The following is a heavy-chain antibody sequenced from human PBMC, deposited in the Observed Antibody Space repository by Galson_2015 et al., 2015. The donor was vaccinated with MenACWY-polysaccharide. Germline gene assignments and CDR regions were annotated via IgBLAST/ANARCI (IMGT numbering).Heavy chain of an antibody. CDR2: IKPDGSEK. Sequence: SLRLSCAASGLTFSSSWMNWVRQAPGKGLEWVASIKPDGSEKYYVDSVKGRFSISRDNAKNSLYLQMSSLRAEDTAVYYCANWGWLPRWGQGTLVTVSS. CDR1: GLTFSSSW. V-gene: IGHV3-7*01. D-gene: IGHD5-24*01. CDR3: ANWGWLPR. J-gene: IGHJ4*02.